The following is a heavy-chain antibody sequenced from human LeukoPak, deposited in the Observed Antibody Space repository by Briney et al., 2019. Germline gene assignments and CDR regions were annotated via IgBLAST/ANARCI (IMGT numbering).Heavy chain of an antibody. D-gene: IGHD5-18*01. CDR3: AREPTAMIL. V-gene: IGHV3-21*01. Sequence: PGGSLRLSCTASGIMFSGYWMSWVRQAPGKGLEWVSSISSSSTYIYYADSVKGRFTISRDNAKNSLYLQMNSLRAEDTAVYYCAREPTAMILWGQGTLVTVSS. J-gene: IGHJ4*02. CDR1: GIMFSGYW. CDR2: ISSSSTYI.